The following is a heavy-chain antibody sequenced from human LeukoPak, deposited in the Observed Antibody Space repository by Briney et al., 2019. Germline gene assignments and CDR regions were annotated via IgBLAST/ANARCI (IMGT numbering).Heavy chain of an antibody. J-gene: IGHJ4*02. CDR2: IFTIGST. CDR1: GGSISSGSYW. V-gene: IGHV4-61*02. Sequence: PSETLSLTCSVSGGSISSGSYWWSWIRQPAGKGLEWIGRIFTIGSTNYNPSLKSRVTISVDTSRSQFSLKVSSLTAADTAVYYCARGPGYSYIDWGQGTLVTVSS. D-gene: IGHD5-18*01. CDR3: ARGPGYSYID.